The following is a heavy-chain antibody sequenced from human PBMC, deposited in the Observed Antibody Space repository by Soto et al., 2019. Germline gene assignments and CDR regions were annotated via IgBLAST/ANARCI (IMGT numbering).Heavy chain of an antibody. V-gene: IGHV3-74*01. CDR1: GFTFSIYY. D-gene: IGHD4-17*01. CDR3: VRDDYGAFDY. CDR2: VDSDGSST. Sequence: GGSLRLSCEASGFTFSIYYMHWVRQVPGKGLVWVSRVDSDGSSTSYADSVKGRFTISRDNAKNTLYLQMNSLRAEDTAVYYRVRDDYGAFDYWGQGTLVTVSS. J-gene: IGHJ4*02.